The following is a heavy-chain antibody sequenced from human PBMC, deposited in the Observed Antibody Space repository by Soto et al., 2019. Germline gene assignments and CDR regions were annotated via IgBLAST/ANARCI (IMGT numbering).Heavy chain of an antibody. Sequence: QVRLVQSGAEVGQPGASVKVSCKASGHTSRNNGISWVRQAPGQGLEWMGFINANTGATNYARQFRGRHTLAAETFTRTVEMELRSLRSVDTVVYYGGRDEDLWDQRFLDYWGQGTLVTVSS. V-gene: IGHV1-18*01. CDR2: INANTGAT. CDR1: GHTSRNNG. CDR3: GRDEDLWDQRFLDY. J-gene: IGHJ4*02. D-gene: IGHD1-26*01.